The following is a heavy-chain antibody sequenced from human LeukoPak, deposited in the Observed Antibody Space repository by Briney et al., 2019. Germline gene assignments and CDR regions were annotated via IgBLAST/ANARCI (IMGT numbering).Heavy chain of an antibody. V-gene: IGHV4-38-2*02. J-gene: IGHJ4*02. CDR1: DYSISSGYY. D-gene: IGHD3/OR15-3a*01. CDR2: IYHSGNS. Sequence: SETLSLTCTVSDYSISSGYYWGWIRQPPGKGLEWIGSIYHSGNSYYNPSLKSRATISVDTSKNHFSLKLRSVTAADTAVYYCARQTGSGLFILPGGQGTLVTVSS. CDR3: ARQTGSGLFILP.